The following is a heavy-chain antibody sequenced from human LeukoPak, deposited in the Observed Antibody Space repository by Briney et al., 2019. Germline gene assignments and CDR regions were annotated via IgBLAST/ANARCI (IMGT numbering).Heavy chain of an antibody. V-gene: IGHV4-38-2*02. J-gene: IGHJ4*02. CDR2: VCHSGST. CDR3: ARGGGVMSFLDY. CDR1: GSSISSHYC. Sequence: SETLSLSCSVSGSSISSHYCWGWIRQPPGKGLEWIGSVCHSGSTFYNPSLKSRLTMSVDTSKNQFSLKLSSVTAADTAVYYCARGGGVMSFLDYWGQGTLVTVSS. D-gene: IGHD3-16*01.